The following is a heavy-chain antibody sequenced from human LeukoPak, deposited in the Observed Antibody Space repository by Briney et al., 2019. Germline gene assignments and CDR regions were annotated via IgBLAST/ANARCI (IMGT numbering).Heavy chain of an antibody. D-gene: IGHD6-19*01. CDR2: IYPGDSDT. CDR3: ARQAYSSGHDAFDF. CDR1: GYSSSRYG. V-gene: IGHV5-51*01. J-gene: IGHJ3*01. Sequence: GESLKISCQGSGYSSSRYGIGWVRQMPGKGLEWMGIIYPGDSDTRYSPSFQGHVTISADKSISTAYLQWSSLKASDTAMYFCARQAYSSGHDAFDFWGQGTMVTVSS.